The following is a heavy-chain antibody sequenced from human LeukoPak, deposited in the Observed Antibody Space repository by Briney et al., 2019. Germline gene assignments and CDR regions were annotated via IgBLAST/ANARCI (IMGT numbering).Heavy chain of an antibody. CDR1: GFTFSSYW. V-gene: IGHV3-74*01. CDR3: ARVSTGSSSYDY. D-gene: IGHD6-13*01. J-gene: IGHJ4*02. Sequence: GGSLRLSCAASGFTFSSYWMLWVRQAPGKGLVWVSRINTDGSRTSYADSVKGRFTISRDNAKNTLYLQMNSLRAEGTAVYYCARVSTGSSSYDYWGQGTLVTVSS. CDR2: INTDGSRT.